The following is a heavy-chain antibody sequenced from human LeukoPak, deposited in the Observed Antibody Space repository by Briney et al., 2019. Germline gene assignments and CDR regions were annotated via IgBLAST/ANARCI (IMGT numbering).Heavy chain of an antibody. J-gene: IGHJ4*02. CDR1: GFTFSSYS. CDR3: ARVVDHDYGDYYLDY. Sequence: PGGSLRLSCAASGFTFSSYSMNWVRQAPGKGLEWVSYISSSSSTIYYADSVKGRFTISRDNAKNSLYLQMNSLRAEDTAVYYCARVVDHDYGDYYLDYWGQGTLVTVSS. V-gene: IGHV3-48*01. D-gene: IGHD4-17*01. CDR2: ISSSSSTI.